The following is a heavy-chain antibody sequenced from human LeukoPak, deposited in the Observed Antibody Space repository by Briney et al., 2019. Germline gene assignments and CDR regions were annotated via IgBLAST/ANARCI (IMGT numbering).Heavy chain of an antibody. CDR3: ARDGTYGDYQNWFDP. CDR2: INTNTGNP. D-gene: IGHD4-17*01. CDR1: GYTFTSYA. J-gene: IGHJ5*02. Sequence: GVSVKVSCKASGYTFTSYAMNWVRQAPGQGLEWMGWINTNTGNPTYAQGFTGRFVFSLDTSVSTAYLQISSLKAEDTAVYYCARDGTYGDYQNWFDPWGQGTLVTVSS. V-gene: IGHV7-4-1*02.